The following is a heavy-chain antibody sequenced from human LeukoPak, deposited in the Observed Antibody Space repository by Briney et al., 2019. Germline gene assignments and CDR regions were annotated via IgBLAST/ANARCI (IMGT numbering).Heavy chain of an antibody. J-gene: IGHJ4*02. Sequence: GGSLRLSCAASGFTFSNYWMTWVRQAPGKGLEWVANIGQDGGEKYYVDSVKGRFTISRDNTKDSLYLQMNSLGAEDTALYYCARLGGGSYGGRGTLVTVSS. CDR1: GFTFSNYW. D-gene: IGHD2-15*01. CDR2: IGQDGGEK. CDR3: ARLGGGSY. V-gene: IGHV3-7*01.